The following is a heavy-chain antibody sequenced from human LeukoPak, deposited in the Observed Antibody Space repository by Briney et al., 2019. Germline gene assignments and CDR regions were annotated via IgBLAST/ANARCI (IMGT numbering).Heavy chain of an antibody. CDR2: INSDGSRT. CDR3: ARGSWSAADTNIDY. Sequence: GGSLRLSCAASGFTLSTYWMHWVPEGPGEGLVWVSCINSDGSRTTYADSVKGRFTISRDNAKNTLYLQMNTLRVEDTAVYYCARGSWSAADTNIDYWGQGTLVTVSS. CDR1: GFTLSTYW. D-gene: IGHD6-13*01. V-gene: IGHV3-74*01. J-gene: IGHJ4*02.